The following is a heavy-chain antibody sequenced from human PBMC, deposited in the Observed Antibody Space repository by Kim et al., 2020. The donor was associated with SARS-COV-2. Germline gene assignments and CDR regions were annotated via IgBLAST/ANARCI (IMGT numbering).Heavy chain of an antibody. J-gene: IGHJ1*01. Sequence: GGSLRLSCAASGFTFNSYAMNWVRQAPGKGLEWVSGISGNGISTYYADSVKGRFTISRDNSKNTLYLQLNSLRAEDTAIYYCAKDPPAGYSSSYSRAEYFQPWGQGTLVTVSS. CDR3: AKDPPAGYSSSYSRAEYFQP. V-gene: IGHV3-23*01. CDR2: ISGNGIST. D-gene: IGHD6-13*01. CDR1: GFTFNSYA.